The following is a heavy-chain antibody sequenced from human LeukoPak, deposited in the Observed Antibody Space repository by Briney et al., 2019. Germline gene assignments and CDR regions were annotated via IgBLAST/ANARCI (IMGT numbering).Heavy chain of an antibody. Sequence: ASVKVSCKASGYTFTSYGISWVRQAPGQGLEWMGWINPNSGGTNYAQKFQGRVTMTRDTSISTAYMELSRLRSDDTAVYYCVLRYFDWWGQGTLVTVSS. J-gene: IGHJ4*02. CDR2: INPNSGGT. V-gene: IGHV1-2*02. CDR1: GYTFTSYG. D-gene: IGHD3-9*01. CDR3: VLRYFDW.